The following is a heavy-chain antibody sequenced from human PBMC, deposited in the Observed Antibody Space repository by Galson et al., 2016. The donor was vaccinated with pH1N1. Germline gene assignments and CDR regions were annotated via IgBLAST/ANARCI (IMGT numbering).Heavy chain of an antibody. J-gene: IGHJ4*01. V-gene: IGHV3-30*04. CDR1: GFTLSCCA. D-gene: IGHD3-22*01. CDR3: ARSSDFCFDY. CDR2: ISKDGNNV. Sequence: SLRLSCAASGFTLSCCAMHWVRQAPGKGLECVALISKDGNNVYYADSVKGRFNISRDSSNNTLYLQLKSLRNEDTAIYYCARSSDFCFDYWGQGALVTVAS.